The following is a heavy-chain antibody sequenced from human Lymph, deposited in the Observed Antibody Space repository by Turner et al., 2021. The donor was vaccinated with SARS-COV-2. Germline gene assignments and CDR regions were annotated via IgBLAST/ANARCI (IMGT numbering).Heavy chain of an antibody. CDR3: ASNFWSAYRLDY. D-gene: IGHD3-3*01. V-gene: IGHV3-66*03. Sequence: EVQLVESGGGLIQPGGSLRLSCAASGFTVSSNYMSWVRQAPGKGLEWVSIIYSGGSTYYADSVKGRLTISRDNSKNTLYLQMNSLRAEDTAVYYCASNFWSAYRLDYWGQGTLVTVSS. CDR1: GFTVSSNY. J-gene: IGHJ4*02. CDR2: IYSGGST.